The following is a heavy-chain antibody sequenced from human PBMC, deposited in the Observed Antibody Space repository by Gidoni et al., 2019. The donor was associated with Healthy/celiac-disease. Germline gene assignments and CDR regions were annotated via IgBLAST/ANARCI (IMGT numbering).Heavy chain of an antibody. J-gene: IGHJ4*02. Sequence: EVQLVESGGGLVKPGGSLRLSCAASGFHFSSYSMNWVRQAPGKGLEWVSSISSSSSYIYYADSVKGRFTISRDNAKNSLYLQMNSLRAEDTAVYYCARGDIVVVLIDYWGQGTLVTVSS. CDR1: GFHFSSYS. V-gene: IGHV3-21*01. D-gene: IGHD2-2*01. CDR3: ARGDIVVVLIDY. CDR2: ISSSSSYI.